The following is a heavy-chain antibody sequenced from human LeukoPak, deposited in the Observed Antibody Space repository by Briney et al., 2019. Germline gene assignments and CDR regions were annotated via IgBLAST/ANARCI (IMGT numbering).Heavy chain of an antibody. D-gene: IGHD3-10*01. Sequence: SETLSLTCTVSGGSISSYYWSWIRQPPGKGLEWIGYIYYSGSTNYNPPLKSRVTISVDTSKNQFSLKLSSVTAADTAVYYCARDAGYYYGSGSHFDYWGQGTLVTVSS. CDR1: GGSISSYY. V-gene: IGHV4-59*01. J-gene: IGHJ4*02. CDR2: IYYSGST. CDR3: ARDAGYYYGSGSHFDY.